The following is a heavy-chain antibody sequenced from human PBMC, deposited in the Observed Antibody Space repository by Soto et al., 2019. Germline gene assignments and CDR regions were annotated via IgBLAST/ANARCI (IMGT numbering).Heavy chain of an antibody. D-gene: IGHD3-9*01. CDR1: GFTFSDYC. Sequence: GGSLRLSCAASGFTFSDYCMSWIRQAPGKGLEWVSYISSSSSYTNYADSVKGRFTISRDNAKNSLYLQMNSLRAEDTALYYCAKDILTGYCPFDCWGQGTLVTVSS. V-gene: IGHV3-11*05. CDR2: ISSSSSYT. CDR3: AKDILTGYCPFDC. J-gene: IGHJ4*02.